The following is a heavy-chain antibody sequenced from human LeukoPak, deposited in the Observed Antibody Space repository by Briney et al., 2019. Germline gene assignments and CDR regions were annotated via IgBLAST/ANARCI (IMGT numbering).Heavy chain of an antibody. CDR2: VYYSGSA. CDR1: GGSISSGDYY. V-gene: IGHV4-30-4*08. D-gene: IGHD2-15*01. Sequence: SQTPSLTCTVSGGSISSGDYYWSWIRQPPGKGLEWIGYVYYSGSAYYNPSLKSRVTISVDTSKSQFSLKLSSVTAADTAVYYCAREDCSGGSCYDDAFDIWGQGTMVTVSS. J-gene: IGHJ3*02. CDR3: AREDCSGGSCYDDAFDI.